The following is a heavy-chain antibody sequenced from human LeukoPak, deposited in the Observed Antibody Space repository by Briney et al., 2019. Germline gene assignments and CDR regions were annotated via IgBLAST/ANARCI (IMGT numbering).Heavy chain of an antibody. CDR3: ARHGWFLGTYYYGSGSFFFDN. CDR2: INFSGST. V-gene: IGHV4-39*01. CDR1: GGSISSSDYN. Sequence: SETLSLTCTVSGGSISSSDYNWGWLRQPPGQGLEWIGSINFSGSTYQSPSLNSRVTISGHTSKNQFSLKLSSVTAADRAVYYCARHGWFLGTYYYGSGSFFFDNWGQGTLVTVSS. D-gene: IGHD3-10*01. J-gene: IGHJ4*02.